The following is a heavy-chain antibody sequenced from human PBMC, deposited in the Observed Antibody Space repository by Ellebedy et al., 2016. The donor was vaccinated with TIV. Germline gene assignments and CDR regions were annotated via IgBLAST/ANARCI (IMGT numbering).Heavy chain of an antibody. CDR1: GGTFNSYA. CDR3: ARFGYNTSVYYYYMDV. CDR2: IIPIFRTA. D-gene: IGHD3-3*01. Sequence: SVKVSXXASGGTFNSYAISWVRQAPGQGPEWMGGIIPIFRTANYAQKFQGRVTITADESTSTAYMELSSLRSDDTAVYYCARFGYNTSVYYYYMDVWGKGTTVTVSS. J-gene: IGHJ6*03. V-gene: IGHV1-69*13.